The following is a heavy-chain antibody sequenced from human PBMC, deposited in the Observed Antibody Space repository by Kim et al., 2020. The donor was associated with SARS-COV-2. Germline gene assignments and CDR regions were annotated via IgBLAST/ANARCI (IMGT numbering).Heavy chain of an antibody. Sequence: ASVKVSCKASGYTFTGYYMHWVRQAPGQGLEWMGWINPNSGGTNYAQKFQGRVTMTRDTSISTAYMELSRLRSDDTAVYYCARSTGYCSSTSCYKGWFDPWGQGTLVTVSS. D-gene: IGHD2-2*02. CDR3: ARSTGYCSSTSCYKGWFDP. CDR2: INPNSGGT. CDR1: GYTFTGYY. V-gene: IGHV1-2*02. J-gene: IGHJ5*02.